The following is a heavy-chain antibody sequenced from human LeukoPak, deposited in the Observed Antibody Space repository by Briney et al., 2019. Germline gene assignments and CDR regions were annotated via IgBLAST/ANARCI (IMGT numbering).Heavy chain of an antibody. V-gene: IGHV1-46*01. CDR2: IHPGGDNT. CDR1: GYTFTSYY. J-gene: IGHJ4*02. Sequence: ASVKVSCKASGYTFTSYYLHWVRLAPGQGLEWMAIIHPGGDNTNYAQKFQGRVTMTRDTSTSTVYMELSSLRSEDTALYYCARDRRYDSSGYTADYWGQGTLVTVSS. CDR3: ARDRRYDSSGYTADY. D-gene: IGHD3-22*01.